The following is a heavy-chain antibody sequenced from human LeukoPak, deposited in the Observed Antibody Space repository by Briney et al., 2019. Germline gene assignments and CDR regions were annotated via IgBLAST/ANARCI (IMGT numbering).Heavy chain of an antibody. CDR1: GFTFSDYA. J-gene: IGHJ4*02. CDR3: PLPVSYYDRGGYYYALGY. CDR2: ISGDGGST. V-gene: IGHV3-64D*09. D-gene: IGHD3-22*01. Sequence: GVSLRLSCSASGFTFSDYALHWVPQAPEKGLEYVSAISGDGGSTYYADSVKGRFAISRDNSKNTLYLQMSSLSAEDSAVYFCPLPVSYYDRGGYYYALGYWGRGTLVTVSS.